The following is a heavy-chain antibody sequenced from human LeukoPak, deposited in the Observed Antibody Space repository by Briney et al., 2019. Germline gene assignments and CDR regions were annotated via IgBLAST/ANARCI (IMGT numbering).Heavy chain of an antibody. V-gene: IGHV4-39*01. Sequence: PSETLSLTCTVSGGSISSSSYYWGWIRQPPGKGLEWIASMYYSGSTYYNPSLKSRVTISIDTSKDQFSLNLISVTAADTAVYYCARQKWLQLGYFDYWGQGTPVTVSS. CDR3: ARQKWLQLGYFDY. CDR2: MYYSGST. CDR1: GGSISSSSYY. D-gene: IGHD5-24*01. J-gene: IGHJ4*02.